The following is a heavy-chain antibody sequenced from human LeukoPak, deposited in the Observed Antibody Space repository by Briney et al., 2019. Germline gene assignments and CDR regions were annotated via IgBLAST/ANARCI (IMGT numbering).Heavy chain of an antibody. V-gene: IGHV3-48*02. CDR1: EFAFSTYN. CDR2: ISTGSSTT. J-gene: IGHJ4*02. CDR3: ARVAAGYSVNYFDY. D-gene: IGHD4-23*01. Sequence: GESLRLSCAASEFAFSTYNMNWVRQAPGKGLEWVSYISTGSSTTYYADSVKGRFTISRDNVENSLYLQMNSLRDEDTAVYYCARVAAGYSVNYFDYWGQGTLVTVSS.